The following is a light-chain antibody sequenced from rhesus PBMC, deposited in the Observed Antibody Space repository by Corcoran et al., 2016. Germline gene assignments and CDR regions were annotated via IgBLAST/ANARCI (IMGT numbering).Light chain of an antibody. CDR2: GAS. Sequence: EIVMTQSPATLSLSPGERATLSCRASQSVSSNLAWYQQRPWQAPRLLIPGASRRATGIPDRFSGSGSGTDCTLTISSMEPEDFAVYYCQQYTNWPLTFGGGTKVEIK. CDR1: QSVSSN. V-gene: IGKV3-42*03. CDR3: QQYTNWPLT. J-gene: IGKJ4*01.